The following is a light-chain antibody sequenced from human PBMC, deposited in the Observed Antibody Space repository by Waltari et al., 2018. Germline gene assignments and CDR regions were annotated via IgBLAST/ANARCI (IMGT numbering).Light chain of an antibody. V-gene: IGLV3-1*01. J-gene: IGLJ2*01. CDR3: QAWDSSTVV. CDR2: QDS. Sequence: SYELTQPPSVSVSPGQTASITCSGDTLGAKYACWYQQKPGQSPVLVIYQDSKRPSGSPERFSGSNSGNTATLTISGTQAMDEADYYCQAWDSSTVVFGGGTKLTVL. CDR1: TLGAKY.